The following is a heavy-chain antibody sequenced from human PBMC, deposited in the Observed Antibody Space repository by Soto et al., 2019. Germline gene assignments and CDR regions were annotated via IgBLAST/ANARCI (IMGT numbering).Heavy chain of an antibody. J-gene: IGHJ3*02. CDR3: ARRRWDAFDI. D-gene: IGHD6-13*01. CDR2: ISSSYSYT. V-gene: IGHV3-11*05. CDR1: GFTFSDYY. Sequence: QVQLVESGGGLVKPGGSLRLSCAASGFTFSDYYMSWIRQAPGKGLEWVSYISSSYSYTNYADSVKGRFTIFRDNAKNSLYLQMNSLRAEDTAVYYCARRRWDAFDIWRQGTMVTVSS.